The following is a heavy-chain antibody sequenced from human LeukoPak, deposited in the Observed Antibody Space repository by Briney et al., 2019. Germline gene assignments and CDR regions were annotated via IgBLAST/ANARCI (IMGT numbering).Heavy chain of an antibody. CDR1: GFTFSSYA. Sequence: PGGSLRLSCAASGFTFSSYAMHWVRQAPGKGLEWVAVISYDGSNKYYADSVKGQFTISRDNSKNTLYLQMNSLRAEDTAVYYCARDLPYYDILTGLSDAFDIWGQGTMVTVSS. V-gene: IGHV3-30-3*01. D-gene: IGHD3-9*01. CDR2: ISYDGSNK. CDR3: ARDLPYYDILTGLSDAFDI. J-gene: IGHJ3*02.